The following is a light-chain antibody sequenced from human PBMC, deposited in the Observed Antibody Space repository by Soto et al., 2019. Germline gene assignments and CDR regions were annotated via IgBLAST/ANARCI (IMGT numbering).Light chain of an antibody. CDR3: QQYNNYSPT. V-gene: IGKV1-5*01. Sequence: DIQMTQSPSTLSASVGDRVTITCRASQSISSWLAWYQQKSGKAPKLLIYDASSLESGVTSRFSVSGSGTEFTLAITSLQPDYFATYYCQQYNNYSPTFGQGTKLEIK. CDR1: QSISSW. J-gene: IGKJ2*01. CDR2: DAS.